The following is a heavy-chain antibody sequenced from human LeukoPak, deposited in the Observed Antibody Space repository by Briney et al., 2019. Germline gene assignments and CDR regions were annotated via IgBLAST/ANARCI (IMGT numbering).Heavy chain of an antibody. Sequence: GESLRLSCAASGFTFSDYSRNWFRQAPGKGLEWVSYIDGSGDTIYYADSVKGRFTISRDNAKNSLDLQMNSLRDEDTAVYYCSRRFDCWGQGTLVTVSS. CDR2: IDGSGDTI. V-gene: IGHV3-48*02. CDR3: SRRFDC. J-gene: IGHJ4*02. CDR1: GFTFSDYS.